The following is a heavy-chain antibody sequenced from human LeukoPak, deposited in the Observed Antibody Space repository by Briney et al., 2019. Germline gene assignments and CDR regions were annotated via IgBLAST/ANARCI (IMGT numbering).Heavy chain of an antibody. D-gene: IGHD3-22*01. V-gene: IGHV3-33*06. Sequence: GGSLRLSCAASGFTFSRYGMHWVRQAPGKGLEWVTLILNDGSNEYYADSVKGRFTISRDNSKNTLYLQMNSLRAEDTAVYYCAKDPSYYYDSSGYIDYWGQGTLVTVSS. CDR2: ILNDGSNE. CDR1: GFTFSRYG. CDR3: AKDPSYYYDSSGYIDY. J-gene: IGHJ4*02.